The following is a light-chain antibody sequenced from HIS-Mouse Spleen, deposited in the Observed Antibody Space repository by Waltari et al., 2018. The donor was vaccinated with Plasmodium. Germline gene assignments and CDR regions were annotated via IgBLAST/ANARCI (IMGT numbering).Light chain of an antibody. CDR1: QRVSSN. V-gene: IGKV3-15*01. CDR2: GAS. J-gene: IGKJ3*01. CDR3: QQYNNWSFT. Sequence: EIVMTQSPATLSVSPGERATLSCRASQRVSSNLAWYQQKPGQAPRLPIYGASTRATGIPARFSGSGSGTEFTLTISSLQSEDFAVYYCQQYNNWSFTFGPGTKVDIK.